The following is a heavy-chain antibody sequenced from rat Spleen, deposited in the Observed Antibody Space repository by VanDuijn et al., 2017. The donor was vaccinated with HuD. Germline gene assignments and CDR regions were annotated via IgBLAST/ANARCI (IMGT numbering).Heavy chain of an antibody. J-gene: IGHJ2*01. CDR1: RFNFSDYT. Sequence: EVRLVESGGGLVQPGRSLKLSCAASRFNFSDYTMAWVRQAPAKGLEWVATIFYDGSRTYYRDSVKGRFIISRDNAKNSLYLQMDSLRSEDTANYYCARQRTLSYFDYWGQGVMVPVSS. CDR3: ARQRTLSYFDY. CDR2: IFYDGSRT. V-gene: IGHV5S10*01. D-gene: IGHD3-1*01.